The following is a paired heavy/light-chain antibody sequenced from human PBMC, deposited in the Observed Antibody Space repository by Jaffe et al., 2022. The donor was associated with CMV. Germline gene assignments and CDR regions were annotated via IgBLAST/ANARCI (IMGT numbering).Heavy chain of an antibody. V-gene: IGHV3-11*01. Sequence: QVQLVESGGGLVKPGGSLRLSCAASGFTFSDYYMSWIRQAPGKGLEWVSYISSSGSTIYYADSVKGRFTISRDNAKNSLYLQMNSLRAEDTAVYYCAREGPIAAAGTSRHYYYYGMDVWGQGTTVTVSS. CDR3: AREGPIAAAGTSRHYYYYGMDV. J-gene: IGHJ6*02. CDR2: ISSSGSTI. CDR1: GFTFSDYY. D-gene: IGHD6-13*01.
Light chain of an antibody. V-gene: IGLV3-1*01. Sequence: SYELTQPPSVSVSPGQTASITCSGDKLGDKYACWYQQKPGQSPVLVIYQDSKRPSGIPERFSGSNSGNTATLTISGTQAMDEADYYCQAWDSSTARVFGGGTKLTVL. CDR1: KLGDKY. CDR3: QAWDSSTARV. J-gene: IGLJ2*01. CDR2: QDS.